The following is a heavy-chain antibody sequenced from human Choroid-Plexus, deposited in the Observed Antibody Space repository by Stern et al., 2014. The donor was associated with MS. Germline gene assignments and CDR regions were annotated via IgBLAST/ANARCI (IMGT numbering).Heavy chain of an antibody. Sequence: VQLVESGAGVVQPGRPLRLSCVASGYTFGSCAMHWVRQAPGKGLEWVAGVSDDGSNKYYADSVKGRFTISRDNSQNTLYMQMSSMRPEDTAVYYCAKDRQYLTYFFDHWGQGALVTVSS. V-gene: IGHV3-30*18. D-gene: IGHD2/OR15-2a*01. CDR3: AKDRQYLTYFFDH. CDR1: GYTFGSCA. CDR2: VSDDGSNK. J-gene: IGHJ5*02.